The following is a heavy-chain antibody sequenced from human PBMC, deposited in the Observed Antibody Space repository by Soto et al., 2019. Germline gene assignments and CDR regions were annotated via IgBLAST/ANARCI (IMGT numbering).Heavy chain of an antibody. CDR1: GGTFSSYA. V-gene: IGHV1-69*01. CDR3: ARVKRGGSSWSHDI. Sequence: QVQLVQSGAEVKKPGSSVKVSCKASGGTFSSYAISWVRQAPGQGLEWMGGIIPIFGTANYAQKFQGRVTINADESTSTADMELSSLRSEDTAVYYCARVKRGGSSWSHDIWGQGTMVTVSA. D-gene: IGHD6-13*01. CDR2: IIPIFGTA. J-gene: IGHJ3*02.